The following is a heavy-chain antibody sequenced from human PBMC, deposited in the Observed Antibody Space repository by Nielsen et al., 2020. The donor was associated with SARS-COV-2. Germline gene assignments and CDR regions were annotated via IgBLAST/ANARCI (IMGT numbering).Heavy chain of an antibody. CDR2: IYYSGST. CDR1: GGSISSSSYY. D-gene: IGHD5-18*01. Sequence: SETLSLTCTVSGGSISSSSYYWGWIRQPPGKGLEWIGSIYYSGSTYYNLSLKSRVTISVDTSKNQFSLKLSSVTAADTAVYYCARHRTPSYWIFDYWGQGTLVTVSS. J-gene: IGHJ4*02. V-gene: IGHV4-39*01. CDR3: ARHRTPSYWIFDY.